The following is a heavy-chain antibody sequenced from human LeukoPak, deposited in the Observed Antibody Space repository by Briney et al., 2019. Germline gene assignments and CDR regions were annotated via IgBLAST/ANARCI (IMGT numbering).Heavy chain of an antibody. V-gene: IGHV4-59*01. Sequence: SETLSLTCTVSGGSISSYYWSWIRQPPGKGLEWIGYIYYSGSTTYNPSLKSRVTISVDTSKNQLSLTLSSVTAADTAVYYCARVVVPAVNYYYYYMDVWGKGTTVTVSS. CDR2: IYYSGST. D-gene: IGHD2-2*01. J-gene: IGHJ6*03. CDR3: ARVVVPAVNYYYYYMDV. CDR1: GGSISSYY.